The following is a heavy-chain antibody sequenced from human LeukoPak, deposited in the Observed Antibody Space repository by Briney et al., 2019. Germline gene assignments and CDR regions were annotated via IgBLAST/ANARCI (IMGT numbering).Heavy chain of an antibody. J-gene: IGHJ6*04. CDR1: GYTLTELS. CDR3: ATENWNDPYGMDV. CDR2: FDPEDGET. D-gene: IGHD1-1*01. Sequence: ASVKVSCKVSGYTLTELSMHGVRQAPGKGLEWLGGFDPEDGETIYAQKVQGRVTMTEDTSTDTAYMELSSLRSEDTAVYYCATENWNDPYGMDVWGKGTTVTVSS. V-gene: IGHV1-24*01.